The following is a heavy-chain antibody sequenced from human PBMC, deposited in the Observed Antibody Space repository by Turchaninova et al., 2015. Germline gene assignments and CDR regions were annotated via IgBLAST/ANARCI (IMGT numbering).Heavy chain of an antibody. Sequence: QVQLQQWGAGLLKPSETLSLTCAVYGGSFSGFYWTWIRQPPGKGLEWLGEINHSGSTHYNPSLKSRVTISVDTSKSQFSLKVTSVTAADTAVYYCARGYRLDYWGLGTLVTVSS. CDR2: INHSGST. CDR3: ARGYRLDY. V-gene: IGHV4-34*01. CDR1: GGSFSGFY. J-gene: IGHJ4*02.